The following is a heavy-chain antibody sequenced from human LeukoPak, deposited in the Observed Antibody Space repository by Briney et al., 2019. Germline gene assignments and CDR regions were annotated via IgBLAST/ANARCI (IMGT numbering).Heavy chain of an antibody. V-gene: IGHV1-18*01. CDR3: ASVAGLDDAFDI. J-gene: IGHJ3*02. D-gene: IGHD3/OR15-3a*01. CDR1: GYTFTSYG. CDR2: ISAYNGNT. Sequence: ASVKVSCKASGYTFTSYGISWVRQAPGQGLEWMGWISAYNGNTNYAQKLQGRVTMTTDTSTSSAYMELRSLRSDDTAVYYCASVAGLDDAFDIWGQGTMVTVSS.